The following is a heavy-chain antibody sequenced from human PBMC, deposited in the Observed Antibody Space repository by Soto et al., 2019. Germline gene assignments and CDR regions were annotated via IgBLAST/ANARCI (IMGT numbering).Heavy chain of an antibody. CDR2: ISYDGSNK. D-gene: IGHD6-13*01. CDR1: GFTFSSYA. CDR3: SSTYSSSWYKYYYYYGMDV. Sequence: QVQLVESGGGVVQPGRSLRLSCAASGFTFSSYAMHWVRQAPGKGLEWVAVISYDGSNKYYADSVTGRFTISRDNSKNTLYLQMNSLRAEDTAVYYCSSTYSSSWYKYYYYYGMDVWGQGTTVTVSS. J-gene: IGHJ6*02. V-gene: IGHV3-30-3*01.